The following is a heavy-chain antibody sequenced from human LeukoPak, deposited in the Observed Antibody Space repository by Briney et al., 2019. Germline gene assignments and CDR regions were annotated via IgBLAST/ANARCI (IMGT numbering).Heavy chain of an antibody. CDR2: ISGSGGST. V-gene: IGHV3-23*01. D-gene: IGHD3-3*01. J-gene: IGHJ6*03. CDR1: GFTFSSYA. CDR3: AKRQAVITIFGVVNSGNYYYYMDV. Sequence: PGGSLRLSCAASGFTFSSYAMSWVRQAPGKGLEWVSAISGSGGSTYYADSVKGRFTISRDNSKNTLYLQMNSLRAEDTAVYYCAKRQAVITIFGVVNSGNYYYYMDVWGKGTTVTVSS.